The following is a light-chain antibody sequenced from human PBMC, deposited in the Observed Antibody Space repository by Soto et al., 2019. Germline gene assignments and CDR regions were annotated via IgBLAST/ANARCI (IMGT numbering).Light chain of an antibody. Sequence: EIVLTQPPATLSLSPGERATPSCRASQSVSSYLAWYQQRAGQTPRLLIYDASNRATGIPARFSSSGSGTDFTLTISSLEPEDFAVYYCQQRSNWPGTFGQGTKV. CDR3: QQRSNWPGT. CDR2: DAS. V-gene: IGKV3-11*01. CDR1: QSVSSY. J-gene: IGKJ1*01.